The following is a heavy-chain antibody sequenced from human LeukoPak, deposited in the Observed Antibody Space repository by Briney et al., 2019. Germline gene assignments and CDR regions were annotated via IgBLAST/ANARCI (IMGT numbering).Heavy chain of an antibody. CDR1: GFSFSSYW. D-gene: IGHD6-6*01. J-gene: IGHJ6*02. CDR2: IKEDGSKK. Sequence: GGSLRLSCAASGFSFSSYWMNWVRRAPGKGLEWLANIKEDGSKKYYVDSVKGRFTISRDNAKNSLYLQMDSLRAEDTAVYYCARDPGRQYSTIADVWGQGTTVTVSS. CDR3: ARDPGRQYSTIADV. V-gene: IGHV3-7*03.